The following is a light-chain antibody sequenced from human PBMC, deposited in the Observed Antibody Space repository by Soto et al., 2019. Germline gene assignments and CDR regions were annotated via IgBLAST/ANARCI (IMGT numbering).Light chain of an antibody. CDR3: HQYGSSSFT. CDR2: GAS. V-gene: IGKV3-20*01. J-gene: IGKJ3*01. Sequence: EIVLTHAPGTLSLSPGEKATLSCRASQRVSSSDLAWYPQKPGQAHRLLIYGASSRATGIPDRFSGSGYGKDFTLTISRLGPEDIAEYYCHQYGSSSFTFVPGTKVDIK. CDR1: QRVSSSD.